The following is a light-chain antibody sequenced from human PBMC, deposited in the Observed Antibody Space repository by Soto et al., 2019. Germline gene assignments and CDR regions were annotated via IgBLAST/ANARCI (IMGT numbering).Light chain of an antibody. V-gene: IGKV1-39*01. Sequence: DIQMTQSPSSLSASVGDRVTITCRASHSISSYLNWYQQKPGKAPKLLIYAASSLQSGVPSRFSGSGSGTDFTLTISNLLPEDFATYYCQQSYTTPPITFGQGTRLEIK. CDR2: AAS. CDR3: QQSYTTPPIT. J-gene: IGKJ5*01. CDR1: HSISSY.